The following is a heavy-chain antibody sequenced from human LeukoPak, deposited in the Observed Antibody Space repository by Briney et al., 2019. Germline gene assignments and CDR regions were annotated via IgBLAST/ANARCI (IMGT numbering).Heavy chain of an antibody. CDR1: GYTFTSYG. Sequence: ASVKVSCKASGYTFTSYGLSWVRQVPGQGLEWLGWISGHNGDTNYAQKLQGRLTVTTDTSTSTAYMELGSLRSDDTAMYYCARIAYCSSTSCSDAFDMWGQGTMVT. D-gene: IGHD2-2*01. CDR3: ARIAYCSSTSCSDAFDM. CDR2: ISGHNGDT. V-gene: IGHV1-18*01. J-gene: IGHJ3*02.